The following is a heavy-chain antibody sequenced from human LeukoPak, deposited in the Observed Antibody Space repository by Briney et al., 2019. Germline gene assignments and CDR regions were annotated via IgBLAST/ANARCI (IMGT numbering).Heavy chain of an antibody. CDR1: GDSVSSNSAA. V-gene: IGHV6-1*01. J-gene: IGHJ3*02. D-gene: IGHD2-21*02. Sequence: SQTPSLTCAISGDSVSSNSAAWNWIRQSPSRGLEWLGRTYYRSKWYNDYAVSVKSRITINPDTSKNQFSLQLNSVTPEDTAVYYCASLPTASDAFDIWGQGTMVTVSS. CDR3: ASLPTASDAFDI. CDR2: TYYRSKWYN.